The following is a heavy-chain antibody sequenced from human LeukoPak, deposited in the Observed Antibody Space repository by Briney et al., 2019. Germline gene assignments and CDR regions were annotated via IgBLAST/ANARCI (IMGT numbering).Heavy chain of an antibody. D-gene: IGHD2-2*01. CDR2: ISGSGDTT. V-gene: IGHV3-23*01. J-gene: IGHJ4*02. CDR3: AKLEYCGSTNCYWFNF. CDR1: GFTVSSYA. Sequence: GGSLRLSCAASGFTVSSYAMGWVRQAPGRGLDWVSSISGSGDTTYYAASVKGRFTISRDNSKNTLYLQMNSLRAEDTAVYYCAKLEYCGSTNCYWFNFWGQGALVTVSS.